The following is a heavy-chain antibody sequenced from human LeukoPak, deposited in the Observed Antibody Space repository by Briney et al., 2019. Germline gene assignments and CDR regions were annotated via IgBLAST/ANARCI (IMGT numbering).Heavy chain of an antibody. D-gene: IGHD3-22*01. CDR3: AKHYYDSSGYFDY. J-gene: IGHJ4*02. Sequence: SETLSLTCTVSGGSISSYYWSWIRQPPGKGLEWIGYIYYSGSTNHNPSLKSRVTISVDTSKNQFSLKLSPATAADTAVYYCAKHYYDSSGYFDYWGQGTLVTVSS. V-gene: IGHV4-59*08. CDR1: GGSISSYY. CDR2: IYYSGST.